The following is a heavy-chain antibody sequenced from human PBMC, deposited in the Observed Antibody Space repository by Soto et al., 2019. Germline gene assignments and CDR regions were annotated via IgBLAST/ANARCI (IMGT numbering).Heavy chain of an antibody. V-gene: IGHV3-11*06. CDR1: GFTFSDYY. D-gene: IGHD4-4*01. J-gene: IGHJ5*02. Sequence: QVQLVESGGGLVKPGGSLRLSCAASGFTFSDYYMSWIRQAPGKGLEWVSYISSSSSYTNYAESVKGRFTISRDNAKNSLYLQMNSLRAEDPAVYYCASSSNYGPHGWFDPWGQGTLVTVSS. CDR2: ISSSSSYT. CDR3: ASSSNYGPHGWFDP.